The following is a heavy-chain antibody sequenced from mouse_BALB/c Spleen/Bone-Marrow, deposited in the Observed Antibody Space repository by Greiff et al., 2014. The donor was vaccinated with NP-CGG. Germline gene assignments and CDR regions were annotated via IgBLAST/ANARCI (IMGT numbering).Heavy chain of an antibody. CDR2: IDPANGNT. D-gene: IGHD1-1*01. CDR3: AIYYYGSSGFAY. Sequence: EVKLVESGAELVKPGASVKLSCTASGFNIKDTYMHWVKQRPEQGLEWIERIDPANGNTKYDPKFQGKATITADTSSNTAYLQLSSLTSEDTAVYYCAIYYYGSSGFAYWGQGTLVTVSA. CDR1: GFNIKDTY. J-gene: IGHJ3*01. V-gene: IGHV14-3*02.